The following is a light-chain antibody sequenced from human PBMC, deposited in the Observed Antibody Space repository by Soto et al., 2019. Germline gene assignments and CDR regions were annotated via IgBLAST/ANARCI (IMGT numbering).Light chain of an antibody. J-gene: IGLJ1*01. CDR1: SNNLGSYNF. CDR3: CSYAGSSTDV. Sequence: QSALTQPASVSGSPGQSITISCTGTSNNLGSYNFVSWYQQHPGKAPKVIIYEGNQRPSGVSNRFSGSKSGNTASLTISGLQVEDEADYYCCSYAGSSTDVFATGTKVTVL. V-gene: IGLV2-23*01. CDR2: EGN.